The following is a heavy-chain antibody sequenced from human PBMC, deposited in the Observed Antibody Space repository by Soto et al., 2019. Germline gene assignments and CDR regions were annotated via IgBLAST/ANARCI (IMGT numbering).Heavy chain of an antibody. D-gene: IGHD4-17*01. V-gene: IGHV3-33*01. CDR3: ARGGYGDYYNAFDY. CDR2: IWYDGSNK. CDR1: GFTFSSYG. Sequence: QVQLVESGGGVVQPGRSLRLSCAASGFTFSSYGMHWVRQAPGKGLEWVAVIWYDGSNKYYADSVKGRFTISRDNSKNTLYLQMNSLRAEDTAVYYCARGGYGDYYNAFDYWGQGTLVTVSS. J-gene: IGHJ4*02.